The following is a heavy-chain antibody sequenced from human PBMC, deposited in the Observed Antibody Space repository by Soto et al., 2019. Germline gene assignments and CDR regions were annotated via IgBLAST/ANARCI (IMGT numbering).Heavy chain of an antibody. V-gene: IGHV3-7*05. D-gene: IGHD3-3*01. CDR2: IKQDGSER. J-gene: IGHJ6*02. CDR3: ARALEWLVGYGMDV. Sequence: GGSLRLSCTAFGFTFSSYWMNWVRQAPGKGLEWVANIKQDGSERNYVDSVKGRFTISTDNAKNSLYLQMNSLRAEDTAVYYCARALEWLVGYGMDVWGQGTTVTVSS. CDR1: GFTFSSYW.